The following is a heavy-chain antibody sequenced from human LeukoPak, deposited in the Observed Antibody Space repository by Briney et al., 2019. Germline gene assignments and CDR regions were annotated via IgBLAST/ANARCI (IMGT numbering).Heavy chain of an antibody. D-gene: IGHD3-10*01. J-gene: IGHJ4*02. CDR2: INHSGST. Sequence: PSETLSLTCAVYGGSFSGYYWSWIRQPPGKGLEWIGEINHSGSTSYNPSLKSRGTISVDASKNQFSLKLSSVTAADTAVYYCARAYGSASYSYFDYWGQGTLVTVSS. CDR3: ARAYGSASYSYFDY. V-gene: IGHV4-34*01. CDR1: GGSFSGYY.